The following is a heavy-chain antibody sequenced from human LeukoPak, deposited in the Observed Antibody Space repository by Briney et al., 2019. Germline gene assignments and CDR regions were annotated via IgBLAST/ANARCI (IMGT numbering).Heavy chain of an antibody. CDR1: GDSISSDY. D-gene: IGHD3-9*01. J-gene: IGHJ4*02. V-gene: IGHV3-7*01. CDR3: ARDERPMYYDILTGYYKSAPFDY. Sequence: ETLSLTCAVSGDSISSDYWSWVRQAPGKGLEWVANIKQDGSEKYYVDSVKGRFTISRDNAKNSLYLQMNSLRAEDTAVYYCARDERPMYYDILTGYYKSAPFDYWGQGTLVTVSS. CDR2: IKQDGSEK.